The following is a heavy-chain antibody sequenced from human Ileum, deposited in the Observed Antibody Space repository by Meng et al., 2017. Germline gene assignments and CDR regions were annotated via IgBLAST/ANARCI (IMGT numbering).Heavy chain of an antibody. CDR1: GFSFDYYV. V-gene: IGHV3-9*01. CDR2: ISWNSNNV. CDR3: AKDQSTGYSYDAFDI. D-gene: IGHD3-22*01. Sequence: GGSLRLSCAASGFSFDYYVMHWVRQVPGKGLEWDAGISWNSNNVGHADSVQGRFTISRDNAKSSLYLQMNSLRAEDTAFYYCAKDQSTGYSYDAFDIWGQGTMVTVSS. J-gene: IGHJ3*02.